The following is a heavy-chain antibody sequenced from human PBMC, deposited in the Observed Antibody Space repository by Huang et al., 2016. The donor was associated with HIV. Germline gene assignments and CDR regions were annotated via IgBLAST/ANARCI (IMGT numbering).Heavy chain of an antibody. Sequence: QVQLVQSGAEVRKPGSSVKVSCRASGGSFNNFGINWVRQAPGQGLEWMCGIIPRFGTRNDAQRFQGRVTITADETTGVVYMELSSLRSDDTAVYFCAKRGGAWGSPYAFDLWGPGTMVTVSS. J-gene: IGHJ3*01. CDR1: GGSFNNFG. CDR2: IIPRFGTR. CDR3: AKRGGAWGSPYAFDL. V-gene: IGHV1-69*13. D-gene: IGHD3-16*01.